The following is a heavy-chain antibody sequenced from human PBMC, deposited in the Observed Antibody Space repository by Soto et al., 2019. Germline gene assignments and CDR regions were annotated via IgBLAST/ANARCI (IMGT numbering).Heavy chain of an antibody. CDR1: GYSFTSYW. CDR3: ASIAVVTAGHDAFDI. J-gene: IGHJ3*02. D-gene: IGHD2-21*02. CDR2: IDPSDSYT. V-gene: IGHV5-10-1*01. Sequence: GESLKISCKGSGYSFTSYWISWVRQMPGKGLEWMGRIDPSDSYTNYSPSFQGHVTISADKSISTAYLQWSSLKASDTAMYYCASIAVVTAGHDAFDIWGQGTMVTVSS.